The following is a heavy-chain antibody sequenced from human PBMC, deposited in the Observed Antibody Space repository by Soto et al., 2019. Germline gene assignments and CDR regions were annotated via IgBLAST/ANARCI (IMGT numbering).Heavy chain of an antibody. V-gene: IGHV3-30-3*01. J-gene: IGHJ4*02. CDR2: ISYDGSNK. Sequence: GGSLRLSCAASGFTFSSYAMHWVRQAPGKGLEWVAVISYDGSNKYYADSVKGRFTISRDNSKNTLYLQMNSLRAEDTAVYYCARDGTYYDFWSGYMDSWGQGTRVTVS. CDR1: GFTFSSYA. D-gene: IGHD3-3*01. CDR3: ARDGTYYDFWSGYMDS.